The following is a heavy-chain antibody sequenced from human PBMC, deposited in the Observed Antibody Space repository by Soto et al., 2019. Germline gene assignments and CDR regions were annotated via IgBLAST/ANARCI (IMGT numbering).Heavy chain of an antibody. CDR3: ARRYGGGFAY. V-gene: IGHV4-61*08. CDR1: GGSISSGGYS. D-gene: IGHD2-15*01. J-gene: IGHJ4*02. CDR2: IYYSGST. Sequence: SETLSLTCAVAGGSISSGGYSWNWIRQPPGKGLEWIGYIYYSGSTNYNPSLKSRVTISVDTPKNQFSLKLSSVTAADTAVYYCARRYGGGFAYWGQGTLVTVSS.